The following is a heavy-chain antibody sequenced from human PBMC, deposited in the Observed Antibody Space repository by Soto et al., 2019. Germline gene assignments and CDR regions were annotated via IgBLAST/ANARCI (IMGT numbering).Heavy chain of an antibody. Sequence: GGSLRPSCVAPGFNFGNFGMRWVRQAPGKGLEWLTVISNDENIKQDSVRGRFAIARDNSKNTLYLHLTSLRAEDTAIYYCARGLHGVLDYWGQGTLVTVSS. V-gene: IGHV3-33*01. J-gene: IGHJ4*02. CDR2: ISNDENIK. CDR3: ARGLHGVLDY. CDR1: GFNFGNFG. D-gene: IGHD6-6*01.